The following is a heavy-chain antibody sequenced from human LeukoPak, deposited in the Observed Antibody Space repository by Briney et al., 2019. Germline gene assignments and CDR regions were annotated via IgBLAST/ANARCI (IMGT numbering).Heavy chain of an antibody. CDR3: AGIRRGGQTGYSCDF. CDR2: ISYTGGT. V-gene: IGHV4-59*08. CDR1: GGSISSYY. J-gene: IGHJ4*02. D-gene: IGHD3-16*01. Sequence: SETLSLTCSVSGGSISSYYWSWVRQLPGKGLEWIGYISYTGGTSYNPSLKSRLTFSVDRSRNQVSLNLTSWTATTPAFNYGAGIRRGGQTGYSCDFWGQGTLVTDSS.